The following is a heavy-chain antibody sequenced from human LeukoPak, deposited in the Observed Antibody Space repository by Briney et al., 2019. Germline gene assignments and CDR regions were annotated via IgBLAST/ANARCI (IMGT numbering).Heavy chain of an antibody. Sequence: PSETLSLTCTVSGGSISSYYWSWIRQPPGKGLEWIGYIYYSGSTNYNPSLKSRVTISVDTSKNQFSLKLSSVSAADTAVYYCARVGSSTNGEIDYWGQGTLVTVSS. J-gene: IGHJ4*02. D-gene: IGHD2-2*01. CDR2: IYYSGST. CDR3: ARVGSSTNGEIDY. CDR1: GGSISSYY. V-gene: IGHV4-59*01.